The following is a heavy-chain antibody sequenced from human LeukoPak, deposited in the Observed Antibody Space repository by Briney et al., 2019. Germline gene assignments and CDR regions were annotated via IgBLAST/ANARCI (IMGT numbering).Heavy chain of an antibody. CDR3: ARDVRDIVVVPAARAGYYGMDV. V-gene: IGHV3-11*01. Sequence: GGSLRLSCAASGSTFSDYYMSWIRQAPGKGLEWVSYISSSGSTIYYADSVKGRFTISRDNAKNSLYLQMNSLRAEDTAVYYCARDVRDIVVVPAARAGYYGMDVWGQGTTVTVSS. CDR2: ISSSGSTI. CDR1: GSTFSDYY. J-gene: IGHJ6*02. D-gene: IGHD2-2*01.